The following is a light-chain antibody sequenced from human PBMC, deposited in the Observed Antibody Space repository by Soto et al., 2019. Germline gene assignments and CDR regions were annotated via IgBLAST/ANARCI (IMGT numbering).Light chain of an antibody. V-gene: IGLV2-18*02. J-gene: IGLJ3*02. CDR2: QVS. Sequence: QSALTQPPSVSGSPGQSVTISCTGTSSDVGSYNRVSWYQQPPGTAPKLMIYQVSNRPSGVPDRFSGSKSGNTASLTISGRQAEDEADYYCSSYTSSSTWVFGGGTKRTVL. CDR1: SSDVGSYNR. CDR3: SSYTSSSTWV.